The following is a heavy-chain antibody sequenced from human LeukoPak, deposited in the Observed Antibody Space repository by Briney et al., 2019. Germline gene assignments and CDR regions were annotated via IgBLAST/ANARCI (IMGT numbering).Heavy chain of an antibody. D-gene: IGHD2-2*01. J-gene: IGHJ4*02. CDR2: INSDGSST. Sequence: PGGSLKLSCAASGFTFSSYWMHWVRQAPGKGLVWVSRINSDGSSTSYADSVKGRFTISRDNSKNTLYLQMNSLRAEDTAVYYCAKGPATPKNFDYWGQGTLVTVSS. V-gene: IGHV3-74*01. CDR3: AKGPATPKNFDY. CDR1: GFTFSSYW.